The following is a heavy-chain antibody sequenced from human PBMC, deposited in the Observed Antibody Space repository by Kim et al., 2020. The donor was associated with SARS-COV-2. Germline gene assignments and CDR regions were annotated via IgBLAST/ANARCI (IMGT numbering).Heavy chain of an antibody. D-gene: IGHD6-13*01. CDR3: ARDGRDIAAAGTTMYYYYGMDV. J-gene: IGHJ6*02. Sequence: GGSLRLSCAASGFTFSSYEMNWVRQAPGKGLEWVSYISSSGSTIYYADSVKGRFTISRDNAKNSLYLQMNSLRAEDTAVYYCARDGRDIAAAGTTMYYYYGMDVWGQGTTVTVSS. V-gene: IGHV3-48*03. CDR2: ISSSGSTI. CDR1: GFTFSSYE.